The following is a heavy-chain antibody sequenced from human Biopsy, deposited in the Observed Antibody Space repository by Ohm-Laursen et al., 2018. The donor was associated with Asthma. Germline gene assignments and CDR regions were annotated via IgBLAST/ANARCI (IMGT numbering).Heavy chain of an antibody. CDR1: GYTFISFA. D-gene: IGHD3-3*01. CDR2: VNTGNGDT. J-gene: IGHJ3*01. CDR3: ARTYYDFLCGQVKDVFGV. V-gene: IGHV1-3*04. Sequence: ASVKVSCKASGYTFISFAIHWVRQAPGQRLEWMGWVNTGNGDTKYSQKFQGRVTITRDTSASTAYMELRSRRSEDTATYFCARTYYDFLCGQVKDVFGVWGQGKMVTVSS.